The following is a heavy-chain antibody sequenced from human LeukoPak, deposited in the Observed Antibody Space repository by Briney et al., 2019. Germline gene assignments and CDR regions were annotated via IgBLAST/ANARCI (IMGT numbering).Heavy chain of an antibody. Sequence: GGSLRLSCAASGFTFSSYAMHWVRQAPGKGLEWVAVISYDGSNKYYADSVKGRFTISRDNSKNTLYLQMNSLRAEDTAVYYCARPRRTYYYDSSGLWGQGTLVTVSS. CDR2: ISYDGSNK. V-gene: IGHV3-30-3*01. J-gene: IGHJ4*02. D-gene: IGHD3-22*01. CDR3: ARPRRTYYYDSSGL. CDR1: GFTFSSYA.